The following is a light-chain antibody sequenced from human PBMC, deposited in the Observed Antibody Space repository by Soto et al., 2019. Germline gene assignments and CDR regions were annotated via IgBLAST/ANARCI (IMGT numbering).Light chain of an antibody. CDR1: QSIGRF. J-gene: IGKJ1*01. Sequence: DIQMTQSPSTLSASVGDRVTITCRASQSIGRFLAWYQQQPWKAPKLLIYDSYTLESGVPSRFSGTGSGTEFTFSITSLQPEDFGTYYCQQCYMGWTFGQGTKVDFK. V-gene: IGKV1-5*01. CDR2: DSY. CDR3: QQCYMGWT.